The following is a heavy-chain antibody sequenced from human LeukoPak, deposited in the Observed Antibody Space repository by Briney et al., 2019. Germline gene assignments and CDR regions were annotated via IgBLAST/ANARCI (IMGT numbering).Heavy chain of an antibody. CDR3: ARTQEAGYSSGRYDSYYYYMDV. CDR1: GGSISSYY. CDR2: IHYSGSS. D-gene: IGHD6-19*01. Sequence: SETLSLTCTVSGGSISSYYWGWIRQPPGKGLEWIGYIHYSGSSYYNPSLKSRVTISVDTSKNQFSLKLSSVTAADTAVYFCARTQEAGYSSGRYDSYYYYMDVWGKGTTVTISS. J-gene: IGHJ6*03. V-gene: IGHV4-59*01.